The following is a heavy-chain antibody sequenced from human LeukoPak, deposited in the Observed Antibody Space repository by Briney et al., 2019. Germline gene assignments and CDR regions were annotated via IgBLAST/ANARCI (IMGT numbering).Heavy chain of an antibody. Sequence: GGSLRLSCAASGFTFSSYAMHWVRQAPGKGLEWVAVISYDGSNKYYADSVKGRFTISRDNSKNTLYLQMNSLRAEDTAVYYCARENDYGDLRGAFDIWGQGTMVTVSS. V-gene: IGHV3-30*04. D-gene: IGHD4-17*01. J-gene: IGHJ3*02. CDR3: ARENDYGDLRGAFDI. CDR2: ISYDGSNK. CDR1: GFTFSSYA.